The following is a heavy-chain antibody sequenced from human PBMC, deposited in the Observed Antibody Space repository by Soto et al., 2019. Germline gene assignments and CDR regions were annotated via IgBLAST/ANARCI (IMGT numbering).Heavy chain of an antibody. CDR3: AKDRGLRTFDP. CDR1: GFTFSSYA. CDR2: ISSSGSST. J-gene: IGHJ5*02. V-gene: IGHV3-23*01. Sequence: GGSLRLSCAASGFTFSSYAMSWVRQAPGKGLEWVSGISSSGSSTYYPDSVKGRFTISRDNSNHTLYLQMNSLRAEDTAVYYCAKDRGLRTFDPWGQGTLVTVSS.